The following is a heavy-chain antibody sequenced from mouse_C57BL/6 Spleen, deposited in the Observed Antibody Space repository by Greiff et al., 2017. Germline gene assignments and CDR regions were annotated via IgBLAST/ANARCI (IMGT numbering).Heavy chain of an antibody. J-gene: IGHJ2*01. CDR2: IDPEDGET. D-gene: IGHD2-4*01. CDR3: AGWASYDYDEDY. V-gene: IGHV14-2*01. Sequence: VQLQQSGAELVKPGASVKLSCTASGFNIKDYYMHWVKQRTEQGLEWIGRIDPEDGETKYAPKFQGKATITADTSTNTAYLQLSSLPSEDAAVYYSAGWASYDYDEDYWGQGTTLTVSS. CDR1: GFNIKDYY.